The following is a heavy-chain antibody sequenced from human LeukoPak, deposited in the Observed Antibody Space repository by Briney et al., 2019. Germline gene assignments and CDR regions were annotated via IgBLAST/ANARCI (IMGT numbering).Heavy chain of an antibody. D-gene: IGHD3-22*01. V-gene: IGHV1-18*01. CDR1: GYTFTSYG. Sequence: EASVKVSCKASGYTFTSYGISWVRQAPGQGLEWMGRISAYNGNTNYAQKLQGRVTMTTDTSTSTAYMELRSLRSDDTAVYYCARAPMDDSSGYYDDDYWGQGTLVTVSS. CDR3: ARAPMDDSSGYYDDDY. J-gene: IGHJ4*02. CDR2: ISAYNGNT.